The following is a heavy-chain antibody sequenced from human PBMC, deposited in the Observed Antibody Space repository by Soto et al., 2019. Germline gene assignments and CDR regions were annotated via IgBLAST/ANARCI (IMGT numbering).Heavy chain of an antibody. CDR1: GYTFASYY. D-gene: IGHD4-17*01. CDR3: AGTISTVTPKIFGMVV. CDR2: INPSGGST. Sequence: ASVKVSCKASGYTFASYYMHWVRQAPGQGLEWMGIINPSGGSTSYAQKFQGRVTMTRDTSTSTVYMELSSLRSEDTAVYYCAGTISTVTPKIFGMVVWGQGTTVTVSS. V-gene: IGHV1-46*01. J-gene: IGHJ6*02.